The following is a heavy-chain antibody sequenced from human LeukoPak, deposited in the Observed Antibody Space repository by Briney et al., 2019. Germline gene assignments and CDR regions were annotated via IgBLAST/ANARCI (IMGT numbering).Heavy chain of an antibody. D-gene: IGHD3-22*01. J-gene: IGHJ4*02. V-gene: IGHV3-7*03. CDR2: INPDGNKK. Sequence: GGSLRLSCAVSGLTFSSSWMDWVRQAPGKGLEWVASINPDGNKKYSADSVKGRFTISRDNSKNTLYLQMNSLRAEDTAVYYCAKPPARYYYDSSGELPDYWGQGTLVTVSS. CDR1: GLTFSSSW. CDR3: AKPPARYYYDSSGELPDY.